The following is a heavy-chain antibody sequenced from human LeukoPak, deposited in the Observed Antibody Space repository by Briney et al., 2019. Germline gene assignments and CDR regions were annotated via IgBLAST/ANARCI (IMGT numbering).Heavy chain of an antibody. CDR2: IWYDGSNK. Sequence: GGSLRLSCAASGFTFSTFAMSWVRQAPGKGLEWVAVIWYDGSNKYYADSVKGRFTISRDNSKNTLYLQMNSLRAEDTAVYYCAGDRIVGAPKRGGFFDYWGQGTLVTVSS. J-gene: IGHJ4*02. D-gene: IGHD1-26*01. CDR1: GFTFSTFA. CDR3: AGDRIVGAPKRGGFFDY. V-gene: IGHV3-33*08.